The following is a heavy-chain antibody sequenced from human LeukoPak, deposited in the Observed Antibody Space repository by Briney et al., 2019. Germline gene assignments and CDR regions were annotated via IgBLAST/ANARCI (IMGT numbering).Heavy chain of an antibody. D-gene: IGHD2-15*01. J-gene: IGHJ5*02. CDR1: GGSISSGGYY. CDR2: IHSGGST. Sequence: PSETLSLTCTVSGGSISSGGYYWSWIRQPAGKGLEWIGRIHSGGSTNYNPSLQSRVTVSVDTSKNQFSLKLNSVTAADTAVYYCAREFVVVVAATPPWFDPWGPGTLVTVSS. CDR3: AREFVVVVAATPPWFDP. V-gene: IGHV4-61*02.